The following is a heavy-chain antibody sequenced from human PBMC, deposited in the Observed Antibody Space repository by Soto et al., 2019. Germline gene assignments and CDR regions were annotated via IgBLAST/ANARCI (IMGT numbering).Heavy chain of an antibody. J-gene: IGHJ4*02. CDR3: ARVPYYGSGGDGPYFFDY. CDR2: IYYAGNA. Sequence: SETLSLTCTVSGDSITKSLYYWAWVRQTPGKGLEWIASIYYAGNAYYNPSLQSRVTISVDASKNQFSLELQSVTAADSAVYYRARVPYYGSGGDGPYFFDYWGQGTLVTVSS. CDR1: GDSITKSLYY. V-gene: IGHV4-39*01. D-gene: IGHD2-15*01.